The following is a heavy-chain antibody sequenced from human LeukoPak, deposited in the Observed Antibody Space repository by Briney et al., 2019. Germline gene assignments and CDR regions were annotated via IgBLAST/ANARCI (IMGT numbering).Heavy chain of an antibody. V-gene: IGHV1-2*02. D-gene: IGHD5-12*01. CDR1: GYTFTGYY. CDR2: INPNSGGT. J-gene: IGHJ6*03. Sequence: ASVKVSCKTSGYTFTGYYMHWVRQAPGQGLEWMGWINPNSGGTNYAQKFQGRVTMTGDTSISTAYMELSSLRSDDTAVYYCARLYSGYGNYYYYMDVWGKGTTVTVSS. CDR3: ARLYSGYGNYYYYMDV.